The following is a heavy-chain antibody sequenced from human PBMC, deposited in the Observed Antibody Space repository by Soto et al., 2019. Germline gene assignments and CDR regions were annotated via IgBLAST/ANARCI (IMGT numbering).Heavy chain of an antibody. CDR2: IYYRGST. CDR3: ARDGGEASGMDV. V-gene: IGHV4-59*11. Sequence: SETLSLTCTVSGGSISSHYWSWVRQAPGKGLEWIGHIYYRGSTNYNPSLRSRSTISVDTSKNQFSLKLNSVTTADAAVYYCARDGGEASGMDVWGQGTKVTVSS. CDR1: GGSISSHY. J-gene: IGHJ6*02. D-gene: IGHD3-16*01.